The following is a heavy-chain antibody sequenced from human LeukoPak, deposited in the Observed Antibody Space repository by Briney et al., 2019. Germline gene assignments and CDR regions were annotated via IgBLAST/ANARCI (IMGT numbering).Heavy chain of an antibody. D-gene: IGHD3-3*01. CDR3: AKYYDFWSGYERDYGMDV. V-gene: IGHV1-18*01. CDR1: GYTFTSYG. Sequence: VASVKVSCKASGYTFTSYGISWVRQAPGQGLEWMGWISAYNGNTNYAQKLQGRVTMTTDTSTSTAYMELRSLRSDDTAVYYCAKYYDFWSGYERDYGMDVWGQGTTVTVSS. J-gene: IGHJ6*02. CDR2: ISAYNGNT.